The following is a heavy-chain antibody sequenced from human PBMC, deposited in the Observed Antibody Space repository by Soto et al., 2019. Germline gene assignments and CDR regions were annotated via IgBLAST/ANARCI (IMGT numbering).Heavy chain of an antibody. D-gene: IGHD2-2*01. Sequence: MQLVESGGGLVKPGGSLRLSCAASGFTFTSSTMKWVRQAPGKGLEWVSSNSSGSSDKYYADSVRGRFTISRDDAKNSVYLQMKGLRAEDSAVYYCVRLDCSGTSCYFYGLDVWGQGTTVTVSS. CDR1: GFTFTSST. CDR2: NSSGSSDK. J-gene: IGHJ6*02. V-gene: IGHV3-21*06. CDR3: VRLDCSGTSCYFYGLDV.